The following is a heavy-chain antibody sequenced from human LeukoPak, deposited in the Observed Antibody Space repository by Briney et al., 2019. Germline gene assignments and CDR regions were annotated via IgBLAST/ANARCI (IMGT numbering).Heavy chain of an antibody. CDR2: IYYTGST. CDR1: GGSTSGYY. J-gene: IGHJ5*02. Sequence: SETLSLTCTVAGGSTSGYYWSWIRQPPGKGLEWIVYIYYTGSTNYNPYLKSRVIISVDTSKNQFYLKVSSVPGADTAVYYCVRSKSGTYGWFAPWGQGTLVTVSS. CDR3: VRSKSGTYGWFAP. D-gene: IGHD4-17*01. V-gene: IGHV4-59*01.